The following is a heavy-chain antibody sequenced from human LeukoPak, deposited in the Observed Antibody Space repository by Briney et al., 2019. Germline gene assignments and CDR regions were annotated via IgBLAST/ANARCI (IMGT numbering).Heavy chain of an antibody. J-gene: IGHJ3*02. CDR1: GGSISSYY. D-gene: IGHD4-17*01. CDR3: ARDLVTVTKGFDI. Sequence: PSETLSLTCTVSGGSISSYYWSWIRQLPGKGLEWIGYIYYSGSTNYNPSLKSRVTISVDTSKNQFSLKLSSVTAADTAVYYCARDLVTVTKGFDIWGQGTMVTVSS. V-gene: IGHV4-59*01. CDR2: IYYSGST.